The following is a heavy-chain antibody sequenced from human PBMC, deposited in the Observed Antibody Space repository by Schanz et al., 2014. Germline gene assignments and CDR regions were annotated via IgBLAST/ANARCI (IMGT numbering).Heavy chain of an antibody. CDR1: GYTFVSYS. CDR2: IIPILGIA. D-gene: IGHD4-17*01. CDR3: ARGYVDSPTDL. J-gene: IGHJ5*02. V-gene: IGHV1-69*09. Sequence: QVQLVQSGAEVKKPGASVKVSCKASGYTFVSYSMHWVRQAPGQGLEWMGRIIPILGIANYAQKFQGRVTITADRSTSTAYMELSSLRSEDTAVYYCARGYVDSPTDLWGQGTLVTVSS.